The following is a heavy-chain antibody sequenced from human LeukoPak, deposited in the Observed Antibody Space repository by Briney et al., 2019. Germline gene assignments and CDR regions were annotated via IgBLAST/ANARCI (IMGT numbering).Heavy chain of an antibody. D-gene: IGHD3-3*01. CDR2: IYYSGST. CDR3: ARFRLRGSYDFWSGYYRGYFDY. Sequence: SETLSLTCTVSGGSISSSSYYWGWIRQPPGKGLEWIGSIYYSGSTYYNPSLKSRVTISVDTSKNQFSLKLSSVTAADTAVYYCARFRLRGSYDFWSGYYRGYFDYWGQGTLVTVSS. J-gene: IGHJ4*02. CDR1: GGSISSSSYY. V-gene: IGHV4-39*01.